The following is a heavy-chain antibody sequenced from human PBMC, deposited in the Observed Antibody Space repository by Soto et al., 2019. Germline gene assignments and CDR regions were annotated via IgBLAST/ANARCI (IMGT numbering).Heavy chain of an antibody. CDR3: VKGYWKGDV. D-gene: IGHD1-1*01. CDR1: GFTFSTYA. CDR2: ISGSGGSI. J-gene: IGHJ6*02. V-gene: IGHV3-23*01. Sequence: EVQLLESGGGLVQPGGSLRLSCAASGFTFSTYAMNWVRQAPGNGLEWVSAISGSGGSIHYADSVKGRFTISRDNSKNPLYLQMNRLRDADTAVYHCVKGYWKGDVWGQGTTVTVSS.